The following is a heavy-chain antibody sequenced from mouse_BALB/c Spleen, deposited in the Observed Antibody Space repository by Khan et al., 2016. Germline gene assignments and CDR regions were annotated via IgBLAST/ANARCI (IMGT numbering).Heavy chain of an antibody. CDR3: ARRDDGGGAMDY. CDR1: GFSLTSYG. J-gene: IGHJ4*01. D-gene: IGHD2-3*01. Sequence: VELVESGPGLVAPSQSLSITCTVSGFSLTSYGVHWVRQPPGKGLEWLVVIWSDGSTTYNSALKSRLSISKDNSKSQVFLKMNRLQTDDTAMYYCARRDDGGGAMDYWGQGTSVTVSS. CDR2: IWSDGST. V-gene: IGHV2-6*02.